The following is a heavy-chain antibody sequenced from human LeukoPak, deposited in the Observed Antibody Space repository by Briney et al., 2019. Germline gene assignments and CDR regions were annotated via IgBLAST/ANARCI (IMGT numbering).Heavy chain of an antibody. Sequence: PGGSLRLSCAAPGFSFSTYAMTWVRQAPGKGPEWVPGISGSGGTTFYADSVKGRFTISRDISKNTLYLQMNSLRADDTAVYYCARGLFGSIMDYWGQGTLVTVSS. CDR2: ISGSGGTT. D-gene: IGHD3-22*01. V-gene: IGHV3-23*01. J-gene: IGHJ4*02. CDR1: GFSFSTYA. CDR3: ARGLFGSIMDY.